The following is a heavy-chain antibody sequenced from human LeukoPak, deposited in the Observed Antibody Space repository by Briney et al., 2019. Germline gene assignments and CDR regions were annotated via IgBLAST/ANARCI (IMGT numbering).Heavy chain of an antibody. CDR1: GDSISSYY. V-gene: IGHV4-34*01. J-gene: IGHJ4*02. CDR2: INHSGST. CDR3: ARDMNDSRRFDY. D-gene: IGHD3-22*01. Sequence: SETLSLTCTVSGDSISSYYWSWIRQPPGKGLEWIGEINHSGSTNYNPSLKSRVTISVDTSKNQFSLKLSSVTAADTAVYYCARDMNDSRRFDYWGQGTLVTVSS.